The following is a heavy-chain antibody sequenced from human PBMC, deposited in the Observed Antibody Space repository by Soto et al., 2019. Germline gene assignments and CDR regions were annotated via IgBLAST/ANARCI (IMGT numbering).Heavy chain of an antibody. CDR2: TYYRSKWYN. CDR1: GDSVSSNSAA. V-gene: IGHV6-1*01. Sequence: SQTLSLTCVISGDSVSSNSAAWNWIRQSPSRGLEWLGRTYYRSKWYNDYAVSVKSRITINPDTSKNQFSLQLNSVTPEDTAVYYCAREGGSGCHTCYYGMDVWGQGTTVTVSS. J-gene: IGHJ6*02. D-gene: IGHD6-19*01. CDR3: AREGGSGCHTCYYGMDV.